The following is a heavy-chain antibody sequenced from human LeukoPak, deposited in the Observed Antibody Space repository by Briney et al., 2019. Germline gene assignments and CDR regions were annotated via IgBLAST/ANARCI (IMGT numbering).Heavy chain of an antibody. CDR3: AREYGSYGFDY. J-gene: IGHJ4*02. D-gene: IGHD1-26*01. CDR2: IYSGGST. V-gene: IGHV3-53*01. Sequence: GGSLRLSCAASEFSVGSNYMSWVRQAPGKGLEWVSVIYSGGSTYYADSVKGRFTISRDNSKNTLYLQMNSLRAEDTAVYYCAREYGSYGFDYWGQGTLVTVSS. CDR1: EFSVGSNY.